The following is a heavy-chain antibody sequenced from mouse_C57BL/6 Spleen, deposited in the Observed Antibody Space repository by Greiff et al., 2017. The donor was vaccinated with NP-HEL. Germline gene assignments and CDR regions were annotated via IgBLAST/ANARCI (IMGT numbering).Heavy chain of an antibody. D-gene: IGHD1-1*01. Sequence: QVQLQQSGAELVRPGTSVKVSCKASGYAFTNYLIEWVKQRPGQGLEWIGVINPGSGGTNYNEKFKGKATLTADKSSSTAYMQLSSLTSEDSAVYFCARSGDYYGSSYPIFAYWGQGTLVTVSA. CDR3: ARSGDYYGSSYPIFAY. J-gene: IGHJ3*01. CDR1: GYAFTNYL. V-gene: IGHV1-54*01. CDR2: INPGSGGT.